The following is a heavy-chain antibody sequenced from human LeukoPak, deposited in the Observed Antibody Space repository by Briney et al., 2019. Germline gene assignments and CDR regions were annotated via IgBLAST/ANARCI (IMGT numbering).Heavy chain of an antibody. D-gene: IGHD3-9*01. V-gene: IGHV4-4*02. CDR1: GGSISSSNW. Sequence: SETLSLTCAVSGGSISSSNWWSGGRQPPGKGLEWIGEIYHSGSTNYNPSLKSRVTISVDKSKNQFSLKLSSVTAADTAVYYCARVRNDILTGYYLFDYWGQGTLVTVSS. CDR3: ARVRNDILTGYYLFDY. CDR2: IYHSGST. J-gene: IGHJ4*02.